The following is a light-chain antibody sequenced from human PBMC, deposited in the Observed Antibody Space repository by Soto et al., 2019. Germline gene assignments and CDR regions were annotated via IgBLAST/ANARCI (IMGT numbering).Light chain of an antibody. CDR3: QQLLMYPST. J-gene: IGKJ4*01. V-gene: IGKV1-9*01. CDR2: AAS. Sequence: QLTKSTSSLSASVGDRVPITCRASQDIAIYLAWYQQKPGEAPKLLIYAASTLYGGVPSRFSGRGSGTDFALPITSLQAEDFATYYCQQLLMYPSTFGLGTKVDIK. CDR1: QDIAIY.